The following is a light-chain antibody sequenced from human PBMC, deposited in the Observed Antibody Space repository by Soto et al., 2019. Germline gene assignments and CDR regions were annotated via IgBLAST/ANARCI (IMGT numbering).Light chain of an antibody. CDR2: AAS. J-gene: IGKJ3*01. V-gene: IGKV1-39*01. Sequence: DIQMTQSPSSLSASVGDRVTITCRASQSISSYLNWYQQKPGKAPKLLIYAASSLQSGVPSRFSGSGSGPDFTLTISSLQPEDFATYYCHQSYSTLPFTFGPGTKVDI. CDR1: QSISSY. CDR3: HQSYSTLPFT.